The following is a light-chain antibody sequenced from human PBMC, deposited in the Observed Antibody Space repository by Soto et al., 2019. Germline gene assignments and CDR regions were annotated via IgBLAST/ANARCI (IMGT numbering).Light chain of an antibody. CDR1: QSVSSN. V-gene: IGKV3-15*01. CDR3: QRYTNWRPRGT. CDR2: GAS. Sequence: EIVMTQSPATLSVSPGERATLSCRASQSVSSNLAWYQQKPGQAPRLLIYGASTRATGIPARFSGSGSGTEFTLTISSLQCEYSAVSYCQRYTNWRPRGTFGQGTNVEIK. J-gene: IGKJ1*01.